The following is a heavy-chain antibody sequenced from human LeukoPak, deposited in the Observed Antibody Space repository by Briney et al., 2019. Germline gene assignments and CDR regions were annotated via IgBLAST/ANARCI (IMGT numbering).Heavy chain of an antibody. CDR2: IIGNSGGT. CDR1: GFTFSSYA. D-gene: IGHD6-19*01. V-gene: IGHV3-23*01. Sequence: PGGSQRLSCAASGFTFSSYAMSWVRQAPGKGQEWVSAIIGNSGGTYYADSVKGRFTVSRDNSKNTLYLQINSLRAEDTAVYYCAKTIQWPYYFDYWGQGTLVIVSS. J-gene: IGHJ4*02. CDR3: AKTIQWPYYFDY.